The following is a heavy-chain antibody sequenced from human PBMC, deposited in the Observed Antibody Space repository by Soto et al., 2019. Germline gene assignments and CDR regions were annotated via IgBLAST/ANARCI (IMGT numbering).Heavy chain of an antibody. CDR2: INHSGST. D-gene: IGHD6-13*01. CDR1: GGSFSGYY. V-gene: IGHV4-34*01. J-gene: IGHJ4*02. CDR3: ARGSRENYFDY. Sequence: QVQLQQWGAGLLKPSETLSLTCAVYGGSFSGYYWSWIRQPPGKGLEWIGEINHSGSTNYNPSLKSRVTISVDTSKNQFSLKLSSVTAADTAVYYCARGSRENYFDYWGQGTLVTVSS.